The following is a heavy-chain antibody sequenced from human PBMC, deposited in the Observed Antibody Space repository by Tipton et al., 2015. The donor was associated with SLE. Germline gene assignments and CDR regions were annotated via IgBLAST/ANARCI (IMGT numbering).Heavy chain of an antibody. CDR1: GGSFSFYY. J-gene: IGHJ6*02. CDR3: ARIVATTDYYYYGMDV. D-gene: IGHD5-12*01. Sequence: TLSLTCAVFGGSFSFYYWRWIRQPPGKGLEWIGEINHSGSTNYNPSLKSRVTISVDTSKNQFSLKLSSVTAADTAVYYCARIVATTDYYYYGMDVWGQGTTVTVSS. V-gene: IGHV4-34*01. CDR2: INHSGST.